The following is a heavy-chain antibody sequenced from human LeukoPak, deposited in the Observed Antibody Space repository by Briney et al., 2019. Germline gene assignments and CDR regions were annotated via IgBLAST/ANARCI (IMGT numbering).Heavy chain of an antibody. V-gene: IGHV3-13*01. CDR2: IGTAGDT. CDR3: ARVGFWKGYYYYGMDV. D-gene: IGHD3-3*01. J-gene: IGHJ6*02. Sequence: PGGSLRLSCAASGFTFSSYDMHWVRQATGKGLEWVSAIGTAGDTYYPGSVKGRFTISRENAKNSLYLQMNSLRAGDTAVYYCARVGFWKGYYYYGMDVWGQGTTVTVSS. CDR1: GFTFSSYD.